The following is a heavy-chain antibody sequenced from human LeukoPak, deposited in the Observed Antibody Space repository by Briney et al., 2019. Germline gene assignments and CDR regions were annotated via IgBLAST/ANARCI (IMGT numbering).Heavy chain of an antibody. V-gene: IGHV3-23*01. CDR1: GFTFSSYA. D-gene: IGHD3-10*01. Sequence: GGSLRLSCAASGFTFSSYAMSWVRQAPGKGLEWVSAISGSGGSTYYADSVKGRFTISRDNSKNTLYLQMNSLRAEDTAVYYCARDRKSGELSDAFDIWGQGTMVTVSS. CDR2: ISGSGGST. J-gene: IGHJ3*02. CDR3: ARDRKSGELSDAFDI.